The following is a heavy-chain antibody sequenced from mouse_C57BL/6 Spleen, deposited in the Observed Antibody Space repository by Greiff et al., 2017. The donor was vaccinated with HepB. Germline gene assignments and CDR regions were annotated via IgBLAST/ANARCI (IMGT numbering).Heavy chain of an antibody. CDR1: GYTFTSYG. D-gene: IGHD1-1*01. CDR2: IYPRSGNT. CDR3: ARGINYYGSSYDWYFDV. J-gene: IGHJ1*03. Sequence: VQLQESGAELARPGASVKLSCKASGYTFTSYGISWVKQRTGQGLEWIGEIYPRSGNTYYNEKFKGKATLTADKSSSTAYMELRSLTSEDSAVYFCARGINYYGSSYDWYFDVWGTGTTVTVSS. V-gene: IGHV1-81*01.